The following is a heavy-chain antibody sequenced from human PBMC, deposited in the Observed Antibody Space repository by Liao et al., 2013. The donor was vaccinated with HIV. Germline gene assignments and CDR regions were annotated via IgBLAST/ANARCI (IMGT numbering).Heavy chain of an antibody. Sequence: QLQLQESGSGLVKPSETLSLSCAVSGGSINSDDYSWNWIRQTPEKGLEWIGYIFHSGSTSHNPSLKSRVSIWVDWSKNQFSLELTSLTDADTAVYYCARDLPVVSRRFDSWGQGTLVTVSS. CDR2: IFHSGST. V-gene: IGHV4-30-2*01. CDR3: ARDLPVVSRRFDS. D-gene: IGHD2-8*02. J-gene: IGHJ4*02. CDR1: GGSINSDDYS.